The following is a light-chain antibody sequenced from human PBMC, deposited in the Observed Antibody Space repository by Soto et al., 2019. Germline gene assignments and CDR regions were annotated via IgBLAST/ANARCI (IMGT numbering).Light chain of an antibody. Sequence: AIQLTQSPSSLSASVGDRVTLTCRTSQGISSALAWFQQKPGKSPKLLIYGASTLEGGVPSRFSGSGSGTDFTLTISSLQPDDFATYYCQQYNSYPWTFGQGTKVDIK. V-gene: IGKV1-13*02. CDR2: GAS. CDR1: QGISSA. CDR3: QQYNSYPWT. J-gene: IGKJ1*01.